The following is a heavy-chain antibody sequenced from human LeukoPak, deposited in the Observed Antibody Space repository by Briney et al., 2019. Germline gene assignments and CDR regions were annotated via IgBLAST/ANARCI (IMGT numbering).Heavy chain of an antibody. Sequence: GGSLRLSCAASGFTFSSYGMHWVRQAPSKGLEWVEVIWYDGSNKYYADSVKGRFTISRDNSKNTLYLQMNSLRAEDTAVYYCARLDYYGSGPLDYWGQGTLVTVSS. D-gene: IGHD3-10*01. CDR3: ARLDYYGSGPLDY. J-gene: IGHJ4*02. CDR1: GFTFSSYG. V-gene: IGHV3-33*01. CDR2: IWYDGSNK.